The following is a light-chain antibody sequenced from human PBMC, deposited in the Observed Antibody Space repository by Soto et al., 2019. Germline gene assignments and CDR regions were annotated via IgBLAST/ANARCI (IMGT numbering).Light chain of an antibody. CDR3: QHRGT. J-gene: IGKJ5*01. CDR2: DTS. Sequence: ELVLTQSPTTLSLSPGERATLSCRASETINMYLAWYQQKPGKAPRLLMYDTSTRATVIPARFSGSGSGTDFTLTIRSLEPEDFAVYYCQHRGTFGQGTRLEI. V-gene: IGKV3-11*01. CDR1: ETINMY.